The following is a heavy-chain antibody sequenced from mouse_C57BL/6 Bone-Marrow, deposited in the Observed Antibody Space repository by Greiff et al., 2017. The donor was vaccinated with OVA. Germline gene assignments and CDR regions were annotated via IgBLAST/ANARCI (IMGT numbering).Heavy chain of an antibody. CDR3: ARRSPYHRDSHSFAS. CDR1: GYTFTDYY. J-gene: IGHJ3*01. Sequence: EVQLQQSGPELVKPGASVKISCKASGYTFTDYYMNWVKQSHGKSLEWIGDINPNNGGTSYNQKFKGKATLTVDKSSSTAYMELRSLTSEDSAVYYCARRSPYHRDSHSFASRRSGNLVTVS. CDR2: INPNNGGT. V-gene: IGHV1-26*01. D-gene: IGHD2-10*01.